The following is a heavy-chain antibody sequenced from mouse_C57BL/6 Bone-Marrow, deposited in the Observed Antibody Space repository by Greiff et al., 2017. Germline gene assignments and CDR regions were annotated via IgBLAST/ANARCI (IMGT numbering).Heavy chain of an antibody. Sequence: EVQLVESGGDLGKPGGSLKLSCAASGFTFSSYGMSWVRQTPDKRLEWVATISSGGSYTYYPDSVKGRFTISRDNAKNTLYLQMSSLKSEDTAMYYCARRRRGNAMDYWGQGTSVTVSS. J-gene: IGHJ4*01. CDR1: GFTFSSYG. CDR2: ISSGGSYT. V-gene: IGHV5-6*01. CDR3: ARRRRGNAMDY.